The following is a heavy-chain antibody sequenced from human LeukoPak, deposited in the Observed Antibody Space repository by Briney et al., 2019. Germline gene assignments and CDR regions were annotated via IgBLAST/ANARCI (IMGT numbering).Heavy chain of an antibody. J-gene: IGHJ6*02. Sequence: SETLSLTCAVYGGSFSGYYWRWIRQPPGKGLEWIGEINHSGSTNYNPSLKSRVTISVDTSKNQFSLKLSSVTAADTAVYYCAAGRPYYYYYYGMDVWGQGTTVTVSS. D-gene: IGHD3-10*01. V-gene: IGHV4-34*01. CDR1: GGSFSGYY. CDR2: INHSGST. CDR3: AAGRPYYYYYYGMDV.